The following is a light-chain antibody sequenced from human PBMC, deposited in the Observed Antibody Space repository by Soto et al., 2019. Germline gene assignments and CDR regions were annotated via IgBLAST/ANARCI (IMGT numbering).Light chain of an antibody. CDR2: GAS. CDR3: QQYGSSPPDT. CDR1: QSVSSSY. Sequence: EIVLTQSPGTLSLSPGERSTLSCMAIQSVSSSYLAWYQQKPGQAPRLLIYGASSRATGIPDRFSGSGSGTDFTLTISRLEPEDFAVYYCQQYGSSPPDTFGQGTRLDIK. V-gene: IGKV3-20*01. J-gene: IGKJ5*01.